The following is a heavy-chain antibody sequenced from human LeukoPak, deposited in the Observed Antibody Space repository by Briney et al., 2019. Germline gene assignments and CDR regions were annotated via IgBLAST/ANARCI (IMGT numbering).Heavy chain of an antibody. CDR2: IYYSGST. V-gene: IGHV4-59*01. CDR1: GGSISSYY. CDR3: ARESRSGYYC. Sequence: SETLSLTCTVSGGSISSYYWSWIRQTPGKGLELIGYIYYSGSTNYNPSLKSRVTISVDTSKNQFSLKLSSVTAADTAVYYCARESRSGYYCWGQGTLVTVSS. D-gene: IGHD3-22*01. J-gene: IGHJ4*02.